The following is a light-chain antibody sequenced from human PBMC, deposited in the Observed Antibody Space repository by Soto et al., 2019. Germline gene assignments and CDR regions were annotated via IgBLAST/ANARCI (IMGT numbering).Light chain of an antibody. Sequence: DIQMTQSPSTLSASVGGTVIITCRASQSISCLLAWYQQKPGIAPKLLIYKASTLKSVVPSRFSGSGSGTEFTLTISSLQPDDFATYYCQHYNSYSEAFGQGTKVDIK. CDR3: QHYNSYSEA. CDR1: QSISCL. J-gene: IGKJ1*01. V-gene: IGKV1-5*03. CDR2: KAS.